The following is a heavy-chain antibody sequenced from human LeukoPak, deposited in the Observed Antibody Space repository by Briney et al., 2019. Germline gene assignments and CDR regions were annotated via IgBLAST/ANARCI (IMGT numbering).Heavy chain of an antibody. CDR3: ARSRGLDYYGSGSYSDSYYYYMDF. J-gene: IGHJ6*03. CDR2: IYPNSGGT. CDR1: GYTFTGYY. V-gene: IGHV1-2*02. D-gene: IGHD3-10*01. Sequence: ASVKVPCKASGYTFTGYYMHWVRQAPGQGLEWMGWIYPNSGGTKYAQKFQDRVTMTRDTSISTAYMELSRLRSDDTAVYYCARSRGLDYYGSGSYSDSYYYYMDFWGKGTTVTISS.